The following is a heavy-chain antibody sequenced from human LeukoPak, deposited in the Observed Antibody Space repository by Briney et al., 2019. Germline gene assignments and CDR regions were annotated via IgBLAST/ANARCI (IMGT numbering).Heavy chain of an antibody. J-gene: IGHJ4*02. Sequence: GGSLRLSXAASGFTFSSYSMNWVSQAPGKGLEWVSSISSSSSYIYYADSVKGRFTISRDNAKNSLYLQMNSLRAEDTAVYYCARDKDYDILTGYDSGIDYWGQGTLVTVSS. CDR2: ISSSSSYI. CDR3: ARDKDYDILTGYDSGIDY. D-gene: IGHD3-9*01. CDR1: GFTFSSYS. V-gene: IGHV3-21*01.